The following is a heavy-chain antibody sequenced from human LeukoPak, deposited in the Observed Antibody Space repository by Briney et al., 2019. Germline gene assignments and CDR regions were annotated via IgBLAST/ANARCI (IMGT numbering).Heavy chain of an antibody. CDR2: INTGGRST. CDR3: ASDNTGCSNGVCPDY. CDR1: GFTFSTNW. Sequence: GGSLRLSSAASGFTFSTNWMHWVPQGPGKGLVWVSRINTGGRSTTYADPVRGRFTTSRDNAKNTLYLQINSLRDEDTAVYYCASDNTGCSNGVCPDYWGQGTLVTVSS. D-gene: IGHD2-8*01. J-gene: IGHJ4*02. V-gene: IGHV3-74*03.